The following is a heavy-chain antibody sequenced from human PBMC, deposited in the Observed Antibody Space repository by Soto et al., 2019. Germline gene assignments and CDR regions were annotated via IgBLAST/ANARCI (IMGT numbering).Heavy chain of an antibody. Sequence: GGSLRLSCAASDFTFATAWINWVRQAPGKGLEWVGRIKSKIDGGTTDFAAPVKGRFAISRDDSRNMVYFQMNSLEIEDTAVYYCTTDSHFTMKLVRFDYWGLGTLVTVSS. CDR2: IKSKIDGGTT. D-gene: IGHD3-22*01. V-gene: IGHV3-15*07. CDR1: DFTFATAW. J-gene: IGHJ4*01. CDR3: TTDSHFTMKLVRFDY.